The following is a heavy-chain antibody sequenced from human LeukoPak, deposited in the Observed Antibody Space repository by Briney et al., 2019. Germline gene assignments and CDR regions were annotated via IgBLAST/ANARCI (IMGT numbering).Heavy chain of an antibody. CDR1: GGTFSSYA. Sequence: GASVKVSCKASGGTFSSYAISWVRQAPGQGLEWMGGIIPIFGTANYAQKFQGRVTITADKSTSTAYMELSSLRSEDTAVYYCARDRPEGSGSYYIGDAFDIWGQGTMVTVSS. D-gene: IGHD3-10*01. V-gene: IGHV1-69*06. J-gene: IGHJ3*02. CDR3: ARDRPEGSGSYYIGDAFDI. CDR2: IIPIFGTA.